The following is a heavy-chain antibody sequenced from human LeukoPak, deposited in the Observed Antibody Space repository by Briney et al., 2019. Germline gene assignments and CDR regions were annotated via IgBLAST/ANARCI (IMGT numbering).Heavy chain of an antibody. Sequence: GGSLRLSCAASGFTFSSYGMHWVRQAPGKGLERVAFIRYDGSNKYYADSVKGRFTISRDNSKNTLYLQMNSLRAEDTAVYYCAKDSGPTVTTYYFDYWGQGTLVTVSS. V-gene: IGHV3-30*02. J-gene: IGHJ4*02. CDR3: AKDSGPTVTTYYFDY. CDR1: GFTFSSYG. CDR2: IRYDGSNK. D-gene: IGHD4-17*01.